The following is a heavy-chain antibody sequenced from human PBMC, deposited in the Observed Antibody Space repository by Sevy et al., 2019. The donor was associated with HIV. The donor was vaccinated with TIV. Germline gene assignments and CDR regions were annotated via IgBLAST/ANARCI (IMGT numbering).Heavy chain of an antibody. D-gene: IGHD3-22*01. CDR2: IYGSGGTT. J-gene: IGHJ3*02. Sequence: GGSLRLSCKPSGFTFITYAMNWVRQAPGKGLEWVSTIYGSGGTTYYADSVKGRFTISSDNSKNTYNLQMDSLRTEDTASYYCAGARYDGSGSFDAFDIWGQGTMVTVSS. CDR1: GFTFITYA. CDR3: AGARYDGSGSFDAFDI. V-gene: IGHV3-23*01.